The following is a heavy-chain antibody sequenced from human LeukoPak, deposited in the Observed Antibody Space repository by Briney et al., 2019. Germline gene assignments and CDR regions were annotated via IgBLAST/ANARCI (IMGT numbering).Heavy chain of an antibody. CDR2: ISWNSGSI. D-gene: IGHD6-13*01. V-gene: IGHV3-9*01. J-gene: IGHJ1*01. CDR1: GFTFDDYA. Sequence: GGSLRLSCAASGFTFDDYAMHWVRQAPGKGLEWIAGISWNSGSIGYADSVKGRFTISRDNAKNSLYLQMNSLRAEDTALYYCAKDNIIAAAGTGYFQHWGQGTLVTVSS. CDR3: AKDNIIAAAGTGYFQH.